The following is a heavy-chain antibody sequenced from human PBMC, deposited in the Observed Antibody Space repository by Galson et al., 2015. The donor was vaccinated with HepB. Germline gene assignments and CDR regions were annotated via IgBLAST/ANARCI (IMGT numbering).Heavy chain of an antibody. Sequence: CAISGDSVYSNSAAWNWIRQSPSRGLEWLGRTYYRSKWYNDYAVSLKSRITINPDTSKNQFSLQLSSMTPEDTAVYFCARIPYSVYGMDVWGQGTTVTVSS. CDR3: ARIPYSVYGMDV. J-gene: IGHJ6*02. V-gene: IGHV6-1*01. CDR2: TYYRSKWYN. D-gene: IGHD5/OR15-5a*01. CDR1: GDSVYSNSAA.